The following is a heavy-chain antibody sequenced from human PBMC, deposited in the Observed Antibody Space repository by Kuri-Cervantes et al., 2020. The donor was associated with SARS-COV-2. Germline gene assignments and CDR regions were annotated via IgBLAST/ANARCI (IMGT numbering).Heavy chain of an antibody. D-gene: IGHD2-2*01. CDR3: ARDRNLGPADNWFDP. V-gene: IGHV3-74*01. CDR2: INSDGSST. CDR1: GFTFSSYW. Sequence: GGSLRLSCAASGFTFSSYWMHWVRQAPGKGLVWVSRINSDGSSTSYADSVKGRFTISRDNAKNTLYLQMNSLRAEDTAVYYCARDRNLGPADNWFDPWGQGTLVTVSS. J-gene: IGHJ5*02.